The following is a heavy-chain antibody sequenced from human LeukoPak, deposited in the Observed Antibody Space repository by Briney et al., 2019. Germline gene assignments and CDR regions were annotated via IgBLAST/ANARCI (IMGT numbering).Heavy chain of an antibody. V-gene: IGHV3-30-3*01. J-gene: IGHJ4*02. CDR3: ARSNCAPNGGGGHYSYFDY. CDR1: GFTFSSYA. CDR2: ISYDGSNK. Sequence: GGSLRLSCAASGFTFSSYAMHWVRQAPGKGLEWVAVISYDGSNKYYADSVKGRFTISRDNSKNTLYLQMNSLRAEDTAVYYCARSNCAPNGGGGHYSYFDYWGQGTLVTVSS. D-gene: IGHD3-10*01.